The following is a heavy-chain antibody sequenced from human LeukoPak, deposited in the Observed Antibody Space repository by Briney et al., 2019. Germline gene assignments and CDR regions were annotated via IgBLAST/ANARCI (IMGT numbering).Heavy chain of an antibody. CDR3: AKDSYYYDSSGLLDY. Sequence: SLRLSCAASGFTFDDYAMHWVRQAPGKGLEWVSGISWNSGSIGYADSVRGRFTISRDNAKNSLYLQMNSLRAEDTALYYCAKDSYYYDSSGLLDYWGQGTLVTVSS. CDR1: GFTFDDYA. V-gene: IGHV3-9*01. J-gene: IGHJ4*02. CDR2: ISWNSGSI. D-gene: IGHD3-22*01.